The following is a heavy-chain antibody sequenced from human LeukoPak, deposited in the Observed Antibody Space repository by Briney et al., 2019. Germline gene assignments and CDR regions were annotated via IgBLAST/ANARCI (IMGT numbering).Heavy chain of an antibody. CDR3: ATAPPNPYSSSPDY. V-gene: IGHV1-24*01. D-gene: IGHD6-6*01. CDR2: FDPEDGET. J-gene: IGHJ4*02. CDR1: GYTLTELS. Sequence: ASVKVSCKVSGYTLTELSMHWVRQAPGKGLEWMGGFDPEDGETIYAQKFQGRVTMTEDTSTDTAYMELSSLRSEDTAVYYCATAPPNPYSSSPDYWGQGTLVTVSS.